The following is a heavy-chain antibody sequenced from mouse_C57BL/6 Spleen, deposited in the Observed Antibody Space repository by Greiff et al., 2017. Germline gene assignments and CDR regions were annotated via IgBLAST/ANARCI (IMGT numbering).Heavy chain of an antibody. CDR2: IWSGGST. V-gene: IGHV2-2*01. Sequence: LQESGPGLVQPSQSLSITCTVSGFSLTSYGVHWVRQSPGKGLEWLGVIWSGGSTDYNAAFISRLSISKDNSKSQVFFKMNSLQADDTAIYYCASSGTYDSNYGGFFFAYWGQGTLVTVSA. CDR1: GFSLTSYG. D-gene: IGHD2-5*01. J-gene: IGHJ3*01. CDR3: ASSGTYDSNYGGFFFAY.